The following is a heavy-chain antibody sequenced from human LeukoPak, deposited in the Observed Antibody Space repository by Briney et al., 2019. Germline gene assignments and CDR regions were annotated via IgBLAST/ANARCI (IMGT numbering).Heavy chain of an antibody. J-gene: IGHJ4*01. CDR1: GGSISSYY. D-gene: IGHD5-12*01. V-gene: IGHV4-59*08. CDR3: ARHASGYTYFDY. Sequence: SETLSLTCTVSGGSISSYYWSWIQQPPGKGLEWIGYIFYTGSTNYNPSLKSRVTISVDTSKNQFSLKLSSVTAADTAMYYCARHASGYTYFDYWGHGTLVTVSS. CDR2: IFYTGST.